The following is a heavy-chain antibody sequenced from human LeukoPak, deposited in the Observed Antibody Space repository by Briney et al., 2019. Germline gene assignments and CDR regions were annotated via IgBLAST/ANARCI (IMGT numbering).Heavy chain of an antibody. D-gene: IGHD2-15*01. Sequence: GGSLRLSCAASGFTFSSYAMHWVRQAPGKGLEWVAVISYDGSNKYYADSVKGRFTISRDNSKNTLYLQMNSLRAEDTAVYYCARWNCSGGSCFDYWGQGTLVTVSS. V-gene: IGHV3-30*14. J-gene: IGHJ4*02. CDR3: ARWNCSGGSCFDY. CDR1: GFTFSSYA. CDR2: ISYDGSNK.